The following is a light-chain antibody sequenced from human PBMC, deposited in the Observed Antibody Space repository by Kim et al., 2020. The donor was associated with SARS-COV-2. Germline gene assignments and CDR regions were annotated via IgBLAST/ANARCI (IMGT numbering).Light chain of an antibody. CDR2: QDS. J-gene: IGLJ1*01. V-gene: IGLV3-1*01. CDR3: QAWDSSTYV. Sequence: VSPGQTASITRSGDKLGDKYACWYQQKPGQSPVLVIYQDSKRPSGIPERFSGSNSGNTATLTISGTQAMDEADYYCQAWDSSTYVFGTGTKVTVL. CDR1: KLGDKY.